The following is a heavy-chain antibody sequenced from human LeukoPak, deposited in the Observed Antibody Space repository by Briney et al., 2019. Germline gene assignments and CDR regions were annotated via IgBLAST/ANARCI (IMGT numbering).Heavy chain of an antibody. D-gene: IGHD2-2*01. CDR3: ARSYCSSTSCYYYYMDV. CDR2: IYTSGST. Sequence: PSETLSLTCTVSGGSISSGSYYWGWIRQPAGKGLEWIGRIYTSGSTNYNPSLKSRVTISVDTSKNQFSLKLSSVTAADTAVYYCARSYCSSTSCYYYYMDVWGKGTTVTVPS. V-gene: IGHV4-61*02. CDR1: GGSISSGSYY. J-gene: IGHJ6*03.